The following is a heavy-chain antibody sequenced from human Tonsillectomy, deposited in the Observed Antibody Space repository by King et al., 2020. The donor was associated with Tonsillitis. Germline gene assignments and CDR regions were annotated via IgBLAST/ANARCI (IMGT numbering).Heavy chain of an antibody. CDR3: ARDWRRYDSSGSKGYYYYYYMDV. CDR2: INPSGGST. V-gene: IGHV1-46*01. J-gene: IGHJ6*03. CDR1: GYTFTSYY. D-gene: IGHD3-22*01. Sequence: VQLVQSGAEVKKPGASVKVSCKASGYTFTSYYMHWVRQAPGQGLEWMGIINPSGGSTTYAQKFQGRVTMTGDTSTSTVYMELSSLRSEDTAVYYCARDWRRYDSSGSKGYYYYYYMDVWGKGTTITVSS.